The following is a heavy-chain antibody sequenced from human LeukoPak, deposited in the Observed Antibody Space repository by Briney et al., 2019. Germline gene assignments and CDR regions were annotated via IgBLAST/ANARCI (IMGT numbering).Heavy chain of an antibody. Sequence: ASVKISCKASGYTFTSYGICWVRQAPGQGLEWMGCISAYNVNTNYAQKLQGRVTMTTDTSTSTAYMELRSLRSDDTAVYYCARERGVAGPYYGMDVWGQGTTVTVSS. CDR1: GYTFTSYG. CDR3: ARERGVAGPYYGMDV. D-gene: IGHD6-19*01. J-gene: IGHJ6*02. CDR2: ISAYNVNT. V-gene: IGHV1-18*01.